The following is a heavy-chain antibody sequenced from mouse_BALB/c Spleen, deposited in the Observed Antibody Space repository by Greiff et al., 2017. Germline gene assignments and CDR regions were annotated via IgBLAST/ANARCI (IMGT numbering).Heavy chain of an antibody. J-gene: IGHJ2*01. D-gene: IGHD1-2*01. CDR3: ARSGLRLPFDY. Sequence: VQLQQSAAELARPGASVKMSCKASGYTFTSYTMHWVKQRPGQGLEWIGYINPSSGYTEYNQKFKDKTTLTADKSSSTAYMQLSSLTSEDSAVYYCARSGLRLPFDYWGQGTTLTVSS. V-gene: IGHV1-4*02. CDR2: INPSSGYT. CDR1: GYTFTSYT.